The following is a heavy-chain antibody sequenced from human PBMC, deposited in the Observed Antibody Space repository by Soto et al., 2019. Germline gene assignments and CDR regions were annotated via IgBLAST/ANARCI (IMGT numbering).Heavy chain of an antibody. CDR3: ARDFRITMVRGEIYYYYYGMVV. D-gene: IGHD3-10*01. Sequence: QVQLVQSGAEVKKPGSSVKVSCKASGGTFSSYAISWVRQAPGQGLEWMGGIIPIFGTANYAQKFQGRVTITADESTSTAYMELRSLRSEDTAVYYCARDFRITMVRGEIYYYYYGMVVWGQGTTVTVSS. CDR1: GGTFSSYA. V-gene: IGHV1-69*01. J-gene: IGHJ6*02. CDR2: IIPIFGTA.